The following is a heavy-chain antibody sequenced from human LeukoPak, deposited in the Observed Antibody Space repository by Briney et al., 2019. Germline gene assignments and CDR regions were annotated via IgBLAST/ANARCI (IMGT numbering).Heavy chain of an antibody. CDR3: ARHGDSYDSPCDY. Sequence: SETLSLTGTVSGASISSTTYYWGWLRQPPRKGLEWIASIYYSGSTYYNPSLKSRVTISVDTSKNQFSLKLSSVTAADTAVYYCARHGDSYDSPCDYWGQGTLVTVSS. CDR1: GASISSTTYY. J-gene: IGHJ4*02. V-gene: IGHV4-39*01. D-gene: IGHD5-12*01. CDR2: IYYSGST.